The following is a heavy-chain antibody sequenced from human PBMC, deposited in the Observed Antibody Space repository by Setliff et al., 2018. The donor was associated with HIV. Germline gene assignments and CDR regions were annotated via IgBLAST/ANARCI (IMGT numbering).Heavy chain of an antibody. Sequence: SETLSLTCSVSGGPISSMTDYWGWIRQPPGKGLEWVGSIFYTGSTNYRPSLESRVIVSLDTSKNQFSLKLSSVTAADTAVYYCTRRDVTTGMDSWGPGILVTVSS. CDR1: GGPISSMTDY. V-gene: IGHV4-39*01. CDR2: IFYTGST. J-gene: IGHJ4*02. CDR3: TRRDVTTGMDS. D-gene: IGHD4-17*01.